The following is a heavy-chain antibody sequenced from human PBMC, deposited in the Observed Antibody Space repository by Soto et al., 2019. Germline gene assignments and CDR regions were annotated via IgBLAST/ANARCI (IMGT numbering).Heavy chain of an antibody. D-gene: IGHD3-10*01. Sequence: QVQLVESGGGVVQPGRSLRLSCAASGFTFSNHGFHWVRQAPGKGLEWVAVIPSDEDNKHYADSVTGRFTISRDKSKNTVYLQTRSLRAEDTAVYFCARELVVPPYGAGSYYALDYWGQGTLVTVSS. CDR1: GFTFSNHG. V-gene: IGHV3-30*03. J-gene: IGHJ4*02. CDR3: ARELVVPPYGAGSYYALDY. CDR2: IPSDEDNK.